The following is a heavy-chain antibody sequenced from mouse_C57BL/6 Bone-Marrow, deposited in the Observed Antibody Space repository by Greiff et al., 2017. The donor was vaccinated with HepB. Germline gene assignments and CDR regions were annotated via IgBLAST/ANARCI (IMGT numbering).Heavy chain of an antibody. V-gene: IGHV5-9-1*02. J-gene: IGHJ2*01. CDR1: GFTFSSYA. CDR2: ISSGGDYI. D-gene: IGHD2-5*01. CDR3: TREAYSNNDY. Sequence: DVMLVESGEGLVKPGGSLKLSCAASGFTFSSYAMYWVRQTPEKRLEWVAYISSGGDYIYYADTVKGRFTISRDNARNTLYLQMSSLKSEDKAMYYCTREAYSNNDYWGQGTTLTVSS.